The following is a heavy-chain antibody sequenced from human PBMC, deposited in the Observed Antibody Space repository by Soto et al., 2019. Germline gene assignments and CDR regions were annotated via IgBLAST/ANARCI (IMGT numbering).Heavy chain of an antibody. Sequence: QITLKESGPPLVKPTQTLTLTCTFSGFSLSTSGVGVGWIRQPPGKALEWLALIYWDDDKRYSPSLKSRLTITKDTSKNQVVLTMTNMDPVDTATYYCAHRQSCGTFAYWGQGTLVTLSS. CDR3: AHRQSCGTFAY. J-gene: IGHJ4*02. D-gene: IGHD2-15*01. CDR1: GFSLSTSGVG. CDR2: IYWDDDK. V-gene: IGHV2-5*02.